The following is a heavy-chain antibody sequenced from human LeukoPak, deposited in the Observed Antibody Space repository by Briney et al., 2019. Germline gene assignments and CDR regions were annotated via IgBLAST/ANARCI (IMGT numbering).Heavy chain of an antibody. CDR3: ARASSGWSSLTFDY. CDR1: GFTFSSYW. Sequence: GGSLRLSCAASGFTFSSYWMSWVRQAPGKGLEWVANKKQDGSEKYYVDSVKGRFTISRDNAKNSLYLQMNSLRAEDTAVYYCARASSGWSSLTFDYWGQGTLVTVSS. D-gene: IGHD6-19*01. CDR2: KKQDGSEK. J-gene: IGHJ4*02. V-gene: IGHV3-7*01.